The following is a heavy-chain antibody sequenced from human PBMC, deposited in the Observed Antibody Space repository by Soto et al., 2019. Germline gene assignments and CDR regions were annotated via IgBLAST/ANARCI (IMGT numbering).Heavy chain of an antibody. CDR3: TRTLESDQLFILNYYMDV. Sequence: GGSLRLSCTASGFTFGDYAMSWFRQAPGKGLEWVGFIRSKAYGGTTEYAASVKGRFTISRDDSKSIAYLQMNSLKTEDTAVYYCTRTLESDQLFILNYYMDVWGKGTTVTVSS. J-gene: IGHJ6*03. CDR2: IRSKAYGGTT. V-gene: IGHV3-49*03. D-gene: IGHD2-2*01. CDR1: GFTFGDYA.